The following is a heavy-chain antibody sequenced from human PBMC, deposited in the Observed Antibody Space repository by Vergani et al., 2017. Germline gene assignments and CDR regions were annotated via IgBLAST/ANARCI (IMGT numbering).Heavy chain of an antibody. V-gene: IGHV3-74*03. CDR2: IDEYGNRA. D-gene: IGHD2-15*01. CDR1: GFSFNTYW. CDR3: AKEGGGYCSGGTCYPEY. Sequence: EVQLVESGGGSVQSGGSLRLSCVASGFSFNTYWMHWVRQVPGKGLMWVARIDEYGNRATYGDFETGRFTISRDNAKNTVFLQMNNLRADDAGVYYCAKEGGGYCSGGTCYPEYWGQGTLVIVSS. J-gene: IGHJ4*02.